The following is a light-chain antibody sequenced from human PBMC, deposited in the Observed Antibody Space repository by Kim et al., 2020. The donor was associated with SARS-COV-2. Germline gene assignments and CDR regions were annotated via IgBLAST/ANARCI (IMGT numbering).Light chain of an antibody. CDR3: VLYMGNGIWV. Sequence: PGGTFTLTCCLSTGSVWGNYPSWYQQTPGQAPRTLIHNINSRSSGVPDRFSGSILGNKAALTITGAQADDESDYYCVLYMGNGIWVFGGGTKLTVL. CDR2: NIN. J-gene: IGLJ3*02. CDR1: TGSVWGNY. V-gene: IGLV8-61*01.